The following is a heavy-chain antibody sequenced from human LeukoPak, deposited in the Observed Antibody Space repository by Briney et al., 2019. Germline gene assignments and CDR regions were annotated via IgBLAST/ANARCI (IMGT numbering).Heavy chain of an antibody. V-gene: IGHV3-23*01. Sequence: GGSLRLSCAASGFTFSHYAMSWVRQAPGKGLEWVSAISCGISSTYYADSVKGRFTISRDKSKNTLSLQLNSLRAEDTALYYCAKDRRSMVVTPSWAFDIWGQGTLVTVSS. CDR1: GFTFSHYA. D-gene: IGHD4-23*01. CDR3: AKDRRSMVVTPSWAFDI. CDR2: ISCGISST. J-gene: IGHJ3*02.